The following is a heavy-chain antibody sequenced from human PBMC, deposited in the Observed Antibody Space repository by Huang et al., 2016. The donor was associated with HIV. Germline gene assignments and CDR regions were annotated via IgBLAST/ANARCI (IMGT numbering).Heavy chain of an antibody. CDR2: INHSGNT. V-gene: IGHV4-34*02. Sequence: QVHLQQWGTGLLKPSETLSLTCAVYGGSFSGYYWTWIRQPPGKGLEWIGEINHSGNTNYNPSLRSRGTISVDTSKNQFSLNITSLTAADTALYYCARKLHFLGSGVIFTWGQGTLVTVSP. CDR1: GGSFSGYY. CDR3: ARKLHFLGSGVIFT. J-gene: IGHJ4*02. D-gene: IGHD3-10*01.